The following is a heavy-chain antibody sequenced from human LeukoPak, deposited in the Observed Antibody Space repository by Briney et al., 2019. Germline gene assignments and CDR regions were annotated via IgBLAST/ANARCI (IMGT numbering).Heavy chain of an antibody. CDR3: ARDSSGYFLDAFDI. Sequence: SETLSLICAVCGGSISSSNWWSWVRQPPGKGLEWIGELYHSGSTNYNPSLKSRVTISVDKSKNQFSLKLSSVTAADTAVYYCARDSSGYFLDAFDIWGQGTMVTVSS. D-gene: IGHD3-22*01. CDR1: GGSISSSNW. V-gene: IGHV4-4*02. CDR2: LYHSGST. J-gene: IGHJ3*02.